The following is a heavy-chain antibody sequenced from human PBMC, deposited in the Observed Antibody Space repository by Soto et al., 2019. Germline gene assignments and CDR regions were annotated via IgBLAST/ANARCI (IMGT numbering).Heavy chain of an antibody. V-gene: IGHV3-30*03. CDR3: VLGSWNQYYFDH. Sequence: GGSLRLSCAASGFTFTSHAMHWVRQAPGKGLEWVAVISYDGSNKYYADSVKGRFTISRDPSRGTLYLLMNILTADDTALHYCVLGSWNQYYFDHRGQEIVVTVSS. J-gene: IGHJ4*02. D-gene: IGHD6-13*01. CDR1: GFTFTSHA. CDR2: ISYDGSNK.